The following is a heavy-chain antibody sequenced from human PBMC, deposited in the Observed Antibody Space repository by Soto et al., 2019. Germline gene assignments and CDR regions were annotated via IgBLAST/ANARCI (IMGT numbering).Heavy chain of an antibody. J-gene: IGHJ4*02. D-gene: IGHD4-17*01. CDR1: GDSISSGGHY. CDR2: IYYSGRT. CDR3: ARVPATVSHFDY. Sequence: QVQLQESGPGLVKPSQTLSLTCTVPGDSISSGGHYWSWIRQLPGKGLEWIGYIYYSGRTYYNPSLKSRVTISVDTYKNQFSLKLSSVTAADTAVFYCARVPATVSHFDYWGQGTLVTVSS. V-gene: IGHV4-31*03.